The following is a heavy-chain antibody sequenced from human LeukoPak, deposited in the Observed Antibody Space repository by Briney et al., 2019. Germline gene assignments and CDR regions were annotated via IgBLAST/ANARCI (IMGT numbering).Heavy chain of an antibody. Sequence: GGSLRLSCAASGFTFSSYGMHWVRQAPGKGLEWVAFIRYDGSNKYYVESVKGRFTISRDNSKNTLYLQMNSLRDEDTAVYYCAKDLFPLYINSCVDYWGQGTLVTVSS. CDR2: IRYDGSNK. CDR3: AKDLFPLYINSCVDY. D-gene: IGHD6-13*01. V-gene: IGHV3-30*02. J-gene: IGHJ4*02. CDR1: GFTFSSYG.